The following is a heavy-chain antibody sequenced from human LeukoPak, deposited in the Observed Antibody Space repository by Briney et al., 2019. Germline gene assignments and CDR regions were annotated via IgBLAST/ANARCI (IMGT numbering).Heavy chain of an antibody. CDR3: ARGAPGV. CDR1: GLTCSSYA. V-gene: IGHV3-74*01. J-gene: IGHJ4*02. CDR2: INSDGSST. D-gene: IGHD7-27*01. Sequence: GGSLTLACAASGLTCSSYAMSWFRQAPGKGLEWVSRINSDGSSTIYADSVKGRFTISRDNAKNTLHLQMSSLRAEDTAVYFCARGAPGVWGQGTLVAVSS.